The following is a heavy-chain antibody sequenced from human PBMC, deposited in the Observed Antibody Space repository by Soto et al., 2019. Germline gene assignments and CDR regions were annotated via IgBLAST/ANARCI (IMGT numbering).Heavy chain of an antibody. J-gene: IGHJ5*02. V-gene: IGHV4-39*01. CDR2: IFYSGGT. D-gene: IGHD3-22*01. CDR3: ARQASGYYYGWFDP. Sequence: QLLLQESGPGLVKPSETLSLTCTVSGGSILDSTYYWAWIRQSPGKGLEWIGTIFYSGGTFYTPSLKRRVPLSVDTSNNHFSLTLSSLTAADTAVYYCARQASGYYYGWFDPWGQGTLVTVSS. CDR1: GGSILDSTYY.